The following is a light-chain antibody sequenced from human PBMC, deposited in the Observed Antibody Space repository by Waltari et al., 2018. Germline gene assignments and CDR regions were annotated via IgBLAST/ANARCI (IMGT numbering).Light chain of an antibody. CDR3: SSYSRSSTLVV. J-gene: IGLJ3*02. V-gene: IGLV2-14*01. Sequence: QSALTQPASVSGSPGQSITISCTGTSNDIGLYDYLSWYQQYPGKATKLIIYEVSNRPSGVSNRFSGSKSGNTASLTISGLQAEDEADYYCSSYSRSSTLVVFGGGAKLTV. CDR1: SNDIGLYDY. CDR2: EVS.